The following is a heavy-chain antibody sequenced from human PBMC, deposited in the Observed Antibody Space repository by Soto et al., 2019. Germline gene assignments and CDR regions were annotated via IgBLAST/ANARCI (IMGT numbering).Heavy chain of an antibody. Sequence: GESLKISCKGSGYSFTSYWIGWVRQMPGKGLEWMGRIDPSDSYTNYSPSFQGHVTISADKSISTAYLQWSSLKASDTAMYYCASVSIAALNYYYYGMDVWGQGTTVTVSS. J-gene: IGHJ6*02. CDR2: IDPSDSYT. CDR1: GYSFTSYW. D-gene: IGHD6-6*01. CDR3: ASVSIAALNYYYYGMDV. V-gene: IGHV5-10-1*01.